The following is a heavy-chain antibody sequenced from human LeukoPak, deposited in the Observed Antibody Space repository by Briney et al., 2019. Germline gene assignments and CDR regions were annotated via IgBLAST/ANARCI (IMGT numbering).Heavy chain of an antibody. D-gene: IGHD1-26*01. CDR3: ARMGIVGATGYYFDY. J-gene: IGHJ4*02. V-gene: IGHV4-31*03. CDR2: IYYSGST. Sequence: PSQTLSLTCTVSGGSISSGNYYCNWIRQHPGKGLEWIGYIYYSGSTYYNPSLKSRVNISVDTSKNQFSLKLNSVTAADTAVYYCARMGIVGATGYYFDYWGQGTLVTVSS. CDR1: GGSISSGNYY.